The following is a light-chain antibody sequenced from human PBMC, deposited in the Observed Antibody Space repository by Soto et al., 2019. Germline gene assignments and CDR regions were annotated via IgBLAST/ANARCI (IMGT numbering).Light chain of an antibody. J-gene: IGKJ5*01. CDR1: QDISNY. Sequence: DIQMTQSPSSLSASVGDRVTITCQASQDISNYLNWYQQKPGKAPKLLIYDASNLETGVPSRFSGSGSGTDFTFTISSLQPEDIATYYCQQYDNLPITFGQAPRLEI. CDR3: QQYDNLPIT. CDR2: DAS. V-gene: IGKV1-33*01.